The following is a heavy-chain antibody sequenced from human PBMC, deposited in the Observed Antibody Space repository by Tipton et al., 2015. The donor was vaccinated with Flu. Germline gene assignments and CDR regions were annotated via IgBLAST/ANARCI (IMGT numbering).Heavy chain of an antibody. D-gene: IGHD6-19*01. J-gene: IGHJ4*02. CDR1: GGSISSSSYY. V-gene: IGHV4-39*07. CDR3: ARDRIAVAGNYFDY. Sequence: TLSLTCTVSGGSISSSSYYWGWIRQPPGKGLEWIGSIYYSGSTYYNPSLKSRVTISVDTSKNQFSLKLSSVTAADTVVYYCARDRIAVAGNYFDYWGQGTLVTVSS. CDR2: IYYSGST.